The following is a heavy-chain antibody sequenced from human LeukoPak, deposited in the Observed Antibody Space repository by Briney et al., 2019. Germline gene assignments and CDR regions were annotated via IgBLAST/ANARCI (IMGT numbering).Heavy chain of an antibody. D-gene: IGHD3-22*01. V-gene: IGHV1-69*13. CDR1: GGTFSSYA. CDR2: IIPIFGTA. J-gene: IGHJ3*02. CDR3: ARWDSSGYEAFDI. Sequence: SVKVSCKASGGTFSSYAISWVRQAPGQGLEWMGGIIPIFGTANYAQKFQGRVTITADESTSTAYMERSSLRSEDTAVYYCARWDSSGYEAFDIWGQGTMVTVSS.